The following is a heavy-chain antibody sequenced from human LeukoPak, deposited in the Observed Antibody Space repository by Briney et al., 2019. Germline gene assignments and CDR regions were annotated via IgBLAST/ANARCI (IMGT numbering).Heavy chain of an antibody. CDR1: GGSFSGYY. D-gene: IGHD6-19*01. V-gene: IGHV4-34*01. J-gene: IGHJ4*02. Sequence: ASETLSLTCAVYGGSFSGYYWSWIRQPPGKGLEWIGEINHSGSTNYNPSLKSRVTISVDTSKNQFSLKLSSVTAADTAVYYCARGSVWVAGTSPPGYWGQGTLVTVSS. CDR3: ARGSVWVAGTSPPGY. CDR2: INHSGST.